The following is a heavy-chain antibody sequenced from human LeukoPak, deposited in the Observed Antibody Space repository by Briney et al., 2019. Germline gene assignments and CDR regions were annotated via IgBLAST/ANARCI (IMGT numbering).Heavy chain of an antibody. CDR3: TRDYGVLFDY. CDR2: IRSKANSYAT. Sequence: GGSLRLSCAASGFTFSGSAIHWVRQASGKGLEWVGRIRSKANSYATSSAASVKGRFTTSRDDSKNTAYLQMNSLKTEDTAVYYCTRDYGVLFDYWGQGTLVTVSS. V-gene: IGHV3-73*01. CDR1: GFTFSGSA. J-gene: IGHJ4*02. D-gene: IGHD4-17*01.